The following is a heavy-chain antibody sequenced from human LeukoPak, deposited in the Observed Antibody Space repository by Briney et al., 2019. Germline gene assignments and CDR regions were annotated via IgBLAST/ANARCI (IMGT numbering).Heavy chain of an antibody. CDR1: GFTFSNYW. CDR3: ARAHSSTWYPAGMDV. V-gene: IGHV3-74*01. J-gene: IGHJ6*02. Sequence: PGGSLRLSCTASGFTFSNYWMHGVRPAPGKGLVWVSRINSDGSSTNYAGSVKGRFTISRDNAKNTLYLQMNSLRAEDTAVYYCARAHSSTWYPAGMDVWGQETTVTVSS. D-gene: IGHD6-13*01. CDR2: INSDGSST.